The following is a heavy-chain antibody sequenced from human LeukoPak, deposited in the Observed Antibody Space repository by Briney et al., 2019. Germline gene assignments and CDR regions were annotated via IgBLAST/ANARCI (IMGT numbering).Heavy chain of an antibody. J-gene: IGHJ4*02. V-gene: IGHV4-59*01. D-gene: IGHD6-13*01. CDR1: GGSISSYY. CDR3: ARERGAYSSSWYGGYYFDY. CDR2: IYYRGST. Sequence: SETLSLTCTVSGGSISSYYWSWIRQPPGKGLEWIGYIYYRGSTNYNPSLKSRVTISVDTSKNQFSLKLSSATAADTVVYYCARERGAYSSSWYGGYYFDYWGQGTLVTVSS.